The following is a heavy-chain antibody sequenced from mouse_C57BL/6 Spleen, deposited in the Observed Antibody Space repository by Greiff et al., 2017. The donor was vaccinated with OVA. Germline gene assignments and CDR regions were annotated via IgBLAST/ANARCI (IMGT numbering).Heavy chain of an antibody. J-gene: IGHJ2*01. CDR2: INPNNGGT. Sequence: EVQLQQSGPELVKPGASVKISCKASGYTFTDYYMNWVKQSHGKSLEWIGDINPNNGGTSYNQKFKGKATLTVDKSSSTAYMELRSLTSEDSAVYYCARFTTVVARDYFDYWGQGTTLTVSS. V-gene: IGHV1-26*01. CDR3: ARFTTVVARDYFDY. D-gene: IGHD1-1*01. CDR1: GYTFTDYY.